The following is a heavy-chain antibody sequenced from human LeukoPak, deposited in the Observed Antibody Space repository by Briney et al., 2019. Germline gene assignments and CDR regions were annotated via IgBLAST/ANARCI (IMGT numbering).Heavy chain of an antibody. Sequence: SETLSLTCTVSGGSISSYYWSWLRQPPGKGLEWIGYIYYSGSTNYNPSLKSRVTISVDTSKNQFSLKLSSVTAADTAVYYCAREIPNWTYDFWSGYPPGYFDYWGQGTLVTVSS. CDR3: AREIPNWTYDFWSGYPPGYFDY. J-gene: IGHJ4*02. D-gene: IGHD3-3*01. CDR2: IYYSGST. CDR1: GGSISSYY. V-gene: IGHV4-59*01.